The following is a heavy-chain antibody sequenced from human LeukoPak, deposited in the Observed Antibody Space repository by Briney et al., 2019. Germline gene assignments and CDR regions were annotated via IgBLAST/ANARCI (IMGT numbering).Heavy chain of an antibody. Sequence: GASVKVSCKVSGYTFTSYGISWVRQAPGQGLEWMGWISAYNGNTNYAQKLQGRVTMTTDTSTSTAYMELRSLRSDDTAVYYCARDNGPFIIPTNWFDPWGQGTLVTVSS. CDR1: GYTFTSYG. D-gene: IGHD3-10*01. CDR2: ISAYNGNT. V-gene: IGHV1-18*04. J-gene: IGHJ5*02. CDR3: ARDNGPFIIPTNWFDP.